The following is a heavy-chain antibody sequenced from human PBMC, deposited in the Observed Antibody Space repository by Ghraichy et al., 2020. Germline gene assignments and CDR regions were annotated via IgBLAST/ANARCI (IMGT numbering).Heavy chain of an antibody. J-gene: IGHJ4*02. Sequence: SQTLSLTCAVSGGSINSGDYSWSWIRQPPGKGLEWIGYIYHSGNTYYNPSLQSRVTISIDRSKSQFSLKLSSVIAADTAVYFCARLVVPVPYYFDYWGQGTLVTVSS. CDR3: ARLVVPVPYYFDY. D-gene: IGHD2-2*01. CDR1: GGSINSGDYS. CDR2: IYHSGNT. V-gene: IGHV4-30-2*01.